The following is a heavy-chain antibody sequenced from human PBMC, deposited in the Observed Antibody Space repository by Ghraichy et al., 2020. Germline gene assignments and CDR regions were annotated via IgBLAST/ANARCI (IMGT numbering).Heavy chain of an antibody. CDR1: GYTFTAYY. V-gene: IGHV1-2*04. CDR3: AREISRTLYY. CDR2: INPNSGGT. D-gene: IGHD2/OR15-2a*01. Sequence: ASVKVSCKASGYTFTAYYIHWVRQAPGQGLEWMGWINPNSGGTNYAQNFQGWVTMTRNTSLSTAYMELTRLRSDDTAFYYCAREISRTLYYWGQGTLVSVSS. J-gene: IGHJ4*02.